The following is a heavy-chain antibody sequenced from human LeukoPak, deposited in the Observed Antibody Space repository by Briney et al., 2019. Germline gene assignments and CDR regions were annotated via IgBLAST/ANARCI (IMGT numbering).Heavy chain of an antibody. J-gene: IGHJ4*02. Sequence: SGTLSLACTVSGGSISSSYYYWGWVRQPPGKGLEWIGSLYYSGWSTYYNPSLKSRVTISVDTSKNQFSLKLNSVTAADTAVYYCARLGCSSASCYPGNWGQGTLVTVSS. D-gene: IGHD2-2*01. CDR2: LYYSGWST. CDR1: GGSISSSYYY. CDR3: ARLGCSSASCYPGN. V-gene: IGHV4-39*01.